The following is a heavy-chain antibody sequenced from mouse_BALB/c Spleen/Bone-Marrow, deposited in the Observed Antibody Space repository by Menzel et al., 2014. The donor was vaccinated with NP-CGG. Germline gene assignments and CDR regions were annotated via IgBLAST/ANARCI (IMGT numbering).Heavy chain of an antibody. V-gene: IGHV14-3*02. J-gene: IGHJ4*01. CDR1: GFTIKDNY. D-gene: IGHD2-1*01. Sequence: EVQLQQSGAELVKPGASVKLSCTASGFTIKDNYMHWVKQRPEQGLEWIGGIDPANGNTQYDPKFKGKATLTADTSSNTAYLQPSSMTSEHTAVYSGARLDGNYLFYAMAYWGQGTPVTVSA. CDR2: IDPANGNT. CDR3: ARLDGNYLFYAMAY.